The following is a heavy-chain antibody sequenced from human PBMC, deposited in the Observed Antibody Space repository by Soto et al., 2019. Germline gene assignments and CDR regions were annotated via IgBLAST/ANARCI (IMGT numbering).Heavy chain of an antibody. Sequence: SQTLELTCAISGESVSSSGASWNWIRQFPSGGLEWLGRTYYMSKWYYEYAVSVKSRITINPDTSKNQFSPQLNSVTPDDTAVYYCATDPIAAAGPSAYYWGQGTLVTVSS. CDR1: GESVSSSGAS. CDR3: ATDPIAAAGPSAYY. V-gene: IGHV6-1*01. CDR2: TYYMSKWYY. D-gene: IGHD6-13*01. J-gene: IGHJ4*02.